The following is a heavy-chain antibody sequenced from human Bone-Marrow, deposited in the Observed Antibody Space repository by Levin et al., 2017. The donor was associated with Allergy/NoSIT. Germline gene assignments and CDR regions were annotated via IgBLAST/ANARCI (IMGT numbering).Heavy chain of an antibody. J-gene: IGHJ2*01. Sequence: SQTLSLTCAVYGGSFSGYYWSWIRQSPGKGLEWIGEKNPIGSTNYNPSLKSRVIMSVDTSKNQFSLSLSSVTAADTAIYYCARDKASGYDPENHWYFDLWGRGTLVTVSS. CDR2: KNPIGST. D-gene: IGHD5-12*01. CDR3: ARDKASGYDPENHWYFDL. CDR1: GGSFSGYY. V-gene: IGHV4-34*01.